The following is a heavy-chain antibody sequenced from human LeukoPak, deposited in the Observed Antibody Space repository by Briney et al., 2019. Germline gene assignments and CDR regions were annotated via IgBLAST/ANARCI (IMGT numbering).Heavy chain of an antibody. V-gene: IGHV3-21*01. Sequence: GGSLRLSCAASGFTFSSYSMNWVRQAPGKGLEWVSSISSSTNYIYYADSVKGRFTISRDNAKNSLYLQMNSLRAEDTAVYYCARDPIAVAGIDGPGYWGQGTLVTVSS. CDR3: ARDPIAVAGIDGPGY. D-gene: IGHD6-19*01. CDR1: GFTFSSYS. CDR2: ISSSTNYI. J-gene: IGHJ4*02.